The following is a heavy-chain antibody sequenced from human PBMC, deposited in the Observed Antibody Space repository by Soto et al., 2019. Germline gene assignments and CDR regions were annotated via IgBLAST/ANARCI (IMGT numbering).Heavy chain of an antibody. J-gene: IGHJ6*02. D-gene: IGHD3-9*01. Sequence: VQLVESGGGVVQPGRSLRLSCAASGFTFSSYGMHWVRQAPGKGLEWVAVIWYDGSNKYYADSVKGRFTISRDNSKNTLYLQMNSLRAEDTAVYYCAREDDILTGYYKGMDVWGQGTTVTVSS. CDR2: IWYDGSNK. V-gene: IGHV3-33*01. CDR3: AREDDILTGYYKGMDV. CDR1: GFTFSSYG.